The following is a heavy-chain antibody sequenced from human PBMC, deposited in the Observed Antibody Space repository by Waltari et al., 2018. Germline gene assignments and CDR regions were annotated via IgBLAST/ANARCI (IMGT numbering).Heavy chain of an antibody. V-gene: IGHV3-7*01. Sequence: EVQLVESGGGLVQPGGSLRLSCATSGFTFSNYWMSWVRQAPGQGLEWVAKIKQDGSDKYYVDSVKGRFTISRDNAKNSLFLQMNSLRGEDTAVYYCARDRGVIVYWGQGTLVTVSS. D-gene: IGHD3-22*01. CDR1: GFTFSNYW. CDR2: IKQDGSDK. J-gene: IGHJ4*02. CDR3: ARDRGVIVY.